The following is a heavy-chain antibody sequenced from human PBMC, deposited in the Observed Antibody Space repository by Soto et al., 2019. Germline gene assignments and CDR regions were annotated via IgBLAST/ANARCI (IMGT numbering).Heavy chain of an antibody. CDR1: GFTFSSYA. J-gene: IGHJ4*02. CDR3: AKETAWDIVVVPAEFDY. CDR2: ISGSGGST. Sequence: GGSLRLSCAASGFTFSSYAMSWVRQAPGKGLEWVSAISGSGGSTYYADSVKGRFTISRDNSKNTLYLQMNSLRAEDTAVYYCAKETAWDIVVVPAEFDYWGQGTLVTVSS. D-gene: IGHD2-2*01. V-gene: IGHV3-23*01.